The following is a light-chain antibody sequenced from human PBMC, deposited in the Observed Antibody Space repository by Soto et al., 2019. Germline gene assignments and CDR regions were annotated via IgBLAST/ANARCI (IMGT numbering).Light chain of an antibody. CDR3: PQYGSSPRT. J-gene: IGKJ1*01. CDR2: RSS. V-gene: IGKV3-20*01. CDR1: QSVSSSY. Sequence: EIVLTQSPGTLSLSPRERGTLCCRASQSVSSSYLACYQQTPGQAPRLLIYRSSSRPSGIPDRFSGSGSGTDFTLTISSLEPEDFAVYYCPQYGSSPRTFGQGTKVDIK.